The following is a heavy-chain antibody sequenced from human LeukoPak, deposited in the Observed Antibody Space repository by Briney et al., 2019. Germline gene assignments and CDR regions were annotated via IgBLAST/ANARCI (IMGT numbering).Heavy chain of an antibody. D-gene: IGHD3-9*01. V-gene: IGHV7-4-1*02. CDR3: ARDTTYYDILTGYKTLDY. CDR2: INTNTGNP. CDR1: GYTFTSYG. Sequence: ASVKISCKASGYTFTSYGISWVRQAPGQGLEWMGWINTNTGNPTYAQGFTGRFVFSLDTSVSTAYLQISSLKAEDTAVYYCARDTTYYDILTGYKTLDYWGQGTLVTVSS. J-gene: IGHJ4*02.